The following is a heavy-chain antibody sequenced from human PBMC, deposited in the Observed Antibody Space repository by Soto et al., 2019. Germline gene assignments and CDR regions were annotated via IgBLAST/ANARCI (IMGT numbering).Heavy chain of an antibody. Sequence: QITLKESGPPLVKPTQTLTLTCTFSGFSLSTRGVAVGWFRQPPGKALEWLALIYWDEDKWYSPSLKSRLTSTDDTSKSQVVLTMTTMDPVDTATYYCAHRPRGYAYYFDYWGQGTLVTVSS. V-gene: IGHV2-5*02. J-gene: IGHJ4*02. D-gene: IGHD5-12*01. CDR1: GFSLSTRGVA. CDR2: IYWDEDK. CDR3: AHRPRGYAYYFDY.